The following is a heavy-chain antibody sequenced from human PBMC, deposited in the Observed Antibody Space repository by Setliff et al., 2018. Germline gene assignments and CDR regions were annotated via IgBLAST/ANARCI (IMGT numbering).Heavy chain of an antibody. J-gene: IGHJ4*02. CDR3: AKGVGLDYYDRVDY. V-gene: IGHV3-23*01. Sequence: SLRLSCASSGFTFSNYAMNWVRQAPGKGLEWVSGISGSGGRTFYAESVTGRCTISRDNSKNTLYLQMNSLRAEDTAVYYCAKGVGLDYYDRVDYWGQGTLVTVSS. D-gene: IGHD3-22*01. CDR1: GFTFSNYA. CDR2: ISGSGGRT.